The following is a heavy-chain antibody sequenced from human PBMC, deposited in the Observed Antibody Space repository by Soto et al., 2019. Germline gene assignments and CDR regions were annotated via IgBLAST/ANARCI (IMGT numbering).Heavy chain of an antibody. D-gene: IGHD2-2*01. Sequence: QVQLVQSGAEVKKPGSSVKVSCKASGGTFSSYAISWVRQAPGQGLEWMGGIIPISGTANYAQKFQGGVTITADESTSTAYMELSSLGSEDTAVYYCARSQGSSTSLEIYYYYYYGMDVWGQGTTVTVSS. CDR2: IIPISGTA. J-gene: IGHJ6*02. V-gene: IGHV1-69*01. CDR1: GGTFSSYA. CDR3: ARSQGSSTSLEIYYYYYYGMDV.